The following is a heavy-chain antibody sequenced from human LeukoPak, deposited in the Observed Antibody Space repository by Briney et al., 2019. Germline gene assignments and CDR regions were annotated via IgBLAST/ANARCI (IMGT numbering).Heavy chain of an antibody. CDR1: GFTFSRYE. J-gene: IGHJ4*02. CDR2: ISSSGTTF. V-gene: IGHV3-48*03. Sequence: RGGSLRLSCAASGFTFSRYEMKGVRQAPGKRLDWVSYISSSGTTFFSADSVKGRFTISRANATTSLSLQMSSLRAEDTPVYYCVVHGWGWGQGTLVTVSS. CDR3: VVHGWG. D-gene: IGHD6-19*01.